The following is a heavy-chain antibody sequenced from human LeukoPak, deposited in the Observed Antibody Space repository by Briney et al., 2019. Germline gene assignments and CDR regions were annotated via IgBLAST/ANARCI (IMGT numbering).Heavy chain of an antibody. CDR2: IIPILGIA. Sequence: ASVKVSCKASGGTFSSYAISWVRQAPGQGLEWMGWIIPILGIANYAQKFQGRVTITADKSTSTAYMELSSLRSEDTAVYYCARASEVDYYDSSGYQLGNLDYWGQGTLVTVSS. J-gene: IGHJ4*02. CDR3: ARASEVDYYDSSGYQLGNLDY. CDR1: GGTFSSYA. D-gene: IGHD3-22*01. V-gene: IGHV1-69*04.